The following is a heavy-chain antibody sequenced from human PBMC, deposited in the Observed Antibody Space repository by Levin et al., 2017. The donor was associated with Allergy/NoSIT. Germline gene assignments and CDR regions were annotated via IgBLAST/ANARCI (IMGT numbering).Heavy chain of an antibody. D-gene: IGHD1-26*01. V-gene: IGHV3-21*01. CDR2: ITSTSSYI. CDR1: GFSFSTYS. J-gene: IGHJ4*02. Sequence: PGGSLRLSCAASGFSFSTYSMNWVRQAPGKGLEWVSSITSTSSYIYYADSIKGRFTISRDNAKNSLYLQMNSLRAEDTAVYYCVRVAPHSKVGATSAPDYWGQGALVTVSS. CDR3: VRVAPHSKVGATSAPDY.